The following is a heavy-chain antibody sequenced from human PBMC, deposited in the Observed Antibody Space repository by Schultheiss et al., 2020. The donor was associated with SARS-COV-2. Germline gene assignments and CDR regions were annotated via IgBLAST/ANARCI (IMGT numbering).Heavy chain of an antibody. V-gene: IGHV4-34*01. D-gene: IGHD2-2*01. J-gene: IGHJ4*02. CDR2: INHSGST. Sequence: SQTLSLTCTVSGGSISSYYWGWIRQPPGKGLEWIGEINHSGSTNYNPSLKSRVTISVDTSKNQFSLKLSSVTAADTAVYYCARAPDIVVVPAAAGIDYWGQGTLVTVSS. CDR3: ARAPDIVVVPAAAGIDY. CDR1: GGSISSYY.